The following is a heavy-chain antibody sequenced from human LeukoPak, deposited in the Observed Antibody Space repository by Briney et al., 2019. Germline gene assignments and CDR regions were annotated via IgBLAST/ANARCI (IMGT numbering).Heavy chain of an antibody. V-gene: IGHV4-38-2*02. CDR1: GYSISSGYQ. CDR2: IYHSGSA. J-gene: IGHJ5*02. Sequence: SETPSLTCGVSGYSISSGYQWAWIRQSPGKGLEWIGSIYHSGSAHYNPSLKSRVTISVETSKNQFSLNLYSVTAADTAVYYCARDPRWLTPDCTSTSCYENYFDPWGQGTLVTVSS. CDR3: ARDPRWLTPDCTSTSCYENYFDP. D-gene: IGHD2-2*01.